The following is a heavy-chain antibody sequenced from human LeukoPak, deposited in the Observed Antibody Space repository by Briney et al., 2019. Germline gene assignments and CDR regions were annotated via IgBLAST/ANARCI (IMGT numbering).Heavy chain of an antibody. CDR1: GDSISSYY. D-gene: IGHD3-9*01. CDR3: AREMYYDILTGVYYYYYMDV. J-gene: IGHJ6*03. V-gene: IGHV4-4*07. Sequence: SETLSLTCTVSGDSISSYYWSWIRQPAGKGLQWIGRIYTSGGTNYNPSLKSRVTMSVDTSKNQFSLKLSSVTAADTAVYYCAREMYYDILTGVYYYYYMDVWGKGTTVTISS. CDR2: IYTSGGT.